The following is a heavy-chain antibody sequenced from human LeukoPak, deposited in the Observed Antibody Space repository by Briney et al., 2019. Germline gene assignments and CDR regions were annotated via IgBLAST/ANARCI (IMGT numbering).Heavy chain of an antibody. CDR1: GFTFSSYS. V-gene: IGHV3-21*01. Sequence: PGGSLCLFCAGSGFTFSSYSMNWVPSAPGQGLEWVLYISSSSSYIYYADSVKGRFTNSRDNAKTSLYLQMNCLRAEDTAVYYCARDEEYCSSTSCYSPLGMDVWGQGTTVTVSS. CDR3: ARDEEYCSSTSCYSPLGMDV. CDR2: ISSSSSYI. J-gene: IGHJ6*02. D-gene: IGHD2-2*01.